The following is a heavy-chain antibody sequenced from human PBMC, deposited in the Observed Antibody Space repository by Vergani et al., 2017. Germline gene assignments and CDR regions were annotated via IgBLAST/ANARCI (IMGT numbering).Heavy chain of an antibody. CDR2: ISGSGGNT. J-gene: IGHJ6*02. CDR3: AKARDPNCKGGNCYSYYYGLDL. V-gene: IGHV3-23*01. D-gene: IGHD2-21*01. Sequence: EVQLLESGGNLIQPGGSLRLSCGASGFTFSSYAMTWVRLAPGKGLQWVSAISGSGGNTFYTDSVKGRFTISRDNSKDTLYLQMNSLRVEDTAIYYCAKARDPNCKGGNCYSYYYGLDLWGQGP. CDR1: GFTFSSYA.